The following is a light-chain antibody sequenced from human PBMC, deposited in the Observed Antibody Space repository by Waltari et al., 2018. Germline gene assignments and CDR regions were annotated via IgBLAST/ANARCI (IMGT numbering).Light chain of an antibody. CDR1: QRVSTN. CDR2: GAS. Sequence: EIVMTQSPAILSASPGERATLSCRASQRVSTNLAWYQQKPGQTPRLLTYGASPRATGIPDRFSGSGSGTEFTLTISSLQSEDFVVYSCQQYNDWPRTFGQGTKVEIK. J-gene: IGKJ1*01. CDR3: QQYNDWPRT. V-gene: IGKV3-15*01.